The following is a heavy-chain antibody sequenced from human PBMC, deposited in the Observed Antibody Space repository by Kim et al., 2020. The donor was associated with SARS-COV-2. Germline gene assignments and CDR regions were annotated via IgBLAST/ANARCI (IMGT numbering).Heavy chain of an antibody. D-gene: IGHD3-22*01. Sequence: SETLSLTCTVSGGSISSRTYYWGWIRQPPGKGLEWIGSIYYSGSTSYNPSLKSRLTISVDTSKNQFSLKLSSVTAADTAVYYCAREEYDSSGYYYDYFDYWGQGTLVTVSS. CDR1: GGSISSRTYY. CDR2: IYYSGST. CDR3: AREEYDSSGYYYDYFDY. V-gene: IGHV4-39*07. J-gene: IGHJ4*02.